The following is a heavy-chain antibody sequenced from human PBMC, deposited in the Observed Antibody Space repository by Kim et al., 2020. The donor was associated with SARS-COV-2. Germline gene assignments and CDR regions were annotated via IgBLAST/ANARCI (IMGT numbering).Heavy chain of an antibody. CDR2: IIPIFGTA. CDR3: ASPSMVRGVIIETYYYGMDV. V-gene: IGHV1-69*13. J-gene: IGHJ6*02. Sequence: SVKVSCKASGGTFSSYAISWVRQAPGQGLEWMGGIIPIFGTANYAQKFQGRVTITADESTSTAYMELSSLRSEDTAVYYCASPSMVRGVIIETYYYGMDVWGQGTTVTVSS. CDR1: GGTFSSYA. D-gene: IGHD3-10*01.